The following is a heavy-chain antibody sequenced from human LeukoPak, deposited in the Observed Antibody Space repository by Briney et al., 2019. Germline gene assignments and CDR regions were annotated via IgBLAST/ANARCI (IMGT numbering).Heavy chain of an antibody. V-gene: IGHV1-2*06. CDR1: GYTFTTYQ. J-gene: IGHJ4*02. Sequence: ASVKVSCKASGYTFTTYQMHWVRQAPGQGLEWMGRMHPSGGATNYAQRFQGRVTLTRDTSIDTAYMELSRLTSDDTAVYYCARDLPFEDWGQGTLVTVSS. D-gene: IGHD2/OR15-2a*01. CDR3: ARDLPFED. CDR2: MHPSGGAT.